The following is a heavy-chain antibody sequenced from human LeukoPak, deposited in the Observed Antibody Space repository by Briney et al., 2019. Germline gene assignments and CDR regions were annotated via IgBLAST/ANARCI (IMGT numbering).Heavy chain of an antibody. V-gene: IGHV4-39*07. J-gene: IGHJ6*03. CDR2: IYYSGST. Sequence: SETLSLTCTVSGGSISSSSYYWGWIRQPPGKGLGWIGSIYYSGSTYYNPSLKSRVTISVDTSKNQFSLKLSSVTAADTAVYYCARDKGYYYYYMDVWGKGTTVTVSS. CDR1: GGSISSSSYY. CDR3: ARDKGYYYYYMDV.